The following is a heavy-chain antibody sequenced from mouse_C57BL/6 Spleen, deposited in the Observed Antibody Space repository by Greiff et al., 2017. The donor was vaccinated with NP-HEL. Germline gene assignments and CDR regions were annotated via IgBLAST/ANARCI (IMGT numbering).Heavy chain of an antibody. Sequence: EVQLVESGGGLVKPGGSLKLSCAASGFTFSSYAMSWVRQTPEKRLEWVATISDGGSYTYYPDNVKGRFTISRDNAKNNLYLQMSHLKSEDTAMYYCARDLSFYYGNSYYFDYWGQGTTLTVSS. CDR3: ARDLSFYYGNSYYFDY. V-gene: IGHV5-4*01. CDR1: GFTFSSYA. CDR2: ISDGGSYT. J-gene: IGHJ2*01. D-gene: IGHD2-1*01.